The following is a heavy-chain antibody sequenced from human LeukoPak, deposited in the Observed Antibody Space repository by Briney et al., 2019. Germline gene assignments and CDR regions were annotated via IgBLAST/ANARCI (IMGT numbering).Heavy chain of an antibody. CDR2: ISGSGGST. J-gene: IGHJ4*02. D-gene: IGHD5-18*01. V-gene: IGHV3-23*01. CDR1: GFTFSSYA. Sequence: PGGSLRLSCAASGFTFSSYAMSWVRQAPGKGLEWVSTISGSGGSTYYADSVKGRFTISRDNSRNRLYLQMNSLRAEDTAVYYCAREGRGYSYAFEYWGQGTLVTVSS. CDR3: AREGRGYSYAFEY.